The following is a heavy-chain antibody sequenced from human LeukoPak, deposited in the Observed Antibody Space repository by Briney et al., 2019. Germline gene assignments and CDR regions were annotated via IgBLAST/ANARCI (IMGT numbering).Heavy chain of an antibody. CDR3: ARDDPDYYDSSGPFDY. Sequence: ASVKVSCKASGGTFSSYAISWVRQAPGQGLEWMGWISAYNGNTNYAQKLQGRVTMTTDTSTSTAYMELRSLRSVDTAVYYCARDDPDYYDSSGPFDYWGQGTLVTVSS. CDR1: GGTFSSYA. D-gene: IGHD3-22*01. J-gene: IGHJ4*02. V-gene: IGHV1-18*01. CDR2: ISAYNGNT.